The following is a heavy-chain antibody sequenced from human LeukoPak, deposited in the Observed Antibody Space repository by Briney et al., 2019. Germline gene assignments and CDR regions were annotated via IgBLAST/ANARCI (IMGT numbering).Heavy chain of an antibody. V-gene: IGHV4-39*07. CDR1: GGSISSSSYY. Sequence: PSETLSLTCTVSGGSISSSSYYWGWIRQPPGKGLEWIGSIYYSGSTYYNPSLKSRVTISVDTSKNQFSLKLSSVTAADTAVYYCAKSESGFLQLWSPVDYWGQGTLVTVSS. D-gene: IGHD5-18*01. CDR3: AKSESGFLQLWSPVDY. J-gene: IGHJ4*02. CDR2: IYYSGST.